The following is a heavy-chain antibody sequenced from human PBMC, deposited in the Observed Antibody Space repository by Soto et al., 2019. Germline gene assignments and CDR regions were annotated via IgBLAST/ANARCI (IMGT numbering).Heavy chain of an antibody. J-gene: IGHJ4*02. Sequence: NPSETLSLTCAVSGGSISSGGYSWSWIRQPPGKGLEWIGYIYETGSTYSNPSLKSRVTISEDRSKNQFSLKLTSVAAADTAVYYCARGLHYGDYTFDFWGQGTLVTVSS. CDR2: IYETGST. V-gene: IGHV4-30-2*01. CDR3: ARGLHYGDYTFDF. CDR1: GGSISSGGYS. D-gene: IGHD4-17*01.